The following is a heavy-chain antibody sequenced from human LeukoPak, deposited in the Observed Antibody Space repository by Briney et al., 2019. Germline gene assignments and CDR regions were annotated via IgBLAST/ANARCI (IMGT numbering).Heavy chain of an antibody. Sequence: ASVKVSCKASGNTFTDYYMNWVRQTPGQGLEWIGWINPKSGGTNHAQKFQGRVTMTRDTSISTAYMELNRLISDDSAVYYCARDKDGMDVWGQGTTVTVSS. D-gene: IGHD2-15*01. CDR1: GNTFTDYY. J-gene: IGHJ6*02. CDR2: INPKSGGT. CDR3: ARDKDGMDV. V-gene: IGHV1-2*02.